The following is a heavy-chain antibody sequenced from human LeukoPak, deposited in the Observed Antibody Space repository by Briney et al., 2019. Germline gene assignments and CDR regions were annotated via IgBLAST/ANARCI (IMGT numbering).Heavy chain of an antibody. D-gene: IGHD2-2*01. CDR2: ISGSGGST. Sequence: PGGSLRLSCAASGLTFSSYAMSWVRQAPGKGLEWVSAISGSGGSTYYADSVKGRFIISRGNSKNTLYLQMNSLRAEDTAVYYCAKQMLLGYCSSTSCQYYFDYWGQGTLVTVSS. CDR3: AKQMLLGYCSSTSCQYYFDY. V-gene: IGHV3-23*01. J-gene: IGHJ4*02. CDR1: GLTFSSYA.